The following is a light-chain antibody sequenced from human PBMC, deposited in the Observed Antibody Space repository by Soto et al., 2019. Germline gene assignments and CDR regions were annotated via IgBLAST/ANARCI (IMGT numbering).Light chain of an antibody. CDR3: QQLNSSPIT. J-gene: IGKJ5*01. V-gene: IGKV1-9*01. CDR2: DAS. Sequence: DIRLTQSPFFLSASVGDRVTITCRASQGISSYLAWYQKKPGEAPKLLIYDASTLQGGVPSRFSGSGSGTEFTLTISSLQPEDFATYYCQQLNSSPITFGQGTRLEIK. CDR1: QGISSY.